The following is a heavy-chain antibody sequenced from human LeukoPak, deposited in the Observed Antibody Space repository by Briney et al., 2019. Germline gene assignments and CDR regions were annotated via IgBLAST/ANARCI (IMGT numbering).Heavy chain of an antibody. J-gene: IGHJ4*02. CDR1: GGSFSGYY. V-gene: IGHV4-34*01. Sequence: PSETLSLTCAVYGGSFSGYYWSWIRPPPGKGLEWIGEINHSGSTNYNPSLKSRITISVDTSKNQFSLKLSSVTAADTAVYYCARGDYGSGSYYQVVDYWGQGTLVTVSS. D-gene: IGHD3-10*01. CDR2: INHSGST. CDR3: ARGDYGSGSYYQVVDY.